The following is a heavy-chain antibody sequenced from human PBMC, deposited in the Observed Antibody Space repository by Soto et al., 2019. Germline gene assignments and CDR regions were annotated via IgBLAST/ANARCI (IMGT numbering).Heavy chain of an antibody. D-gene: IGHD6-19*01. Sequence: EVQLVESGGGLVQPGGSLRLSCAASGFTFSNFWMAWVRQAPGKGLEWVAIIKQDGSERYSVDSVEGRFTISRDNAKNSLYLQMNSLRAEDTAVYYCARGHVAVAATLLAFDIWGLGTMVTVSS. V-gene: IGHV3-7*01. CDR2: IKQDGSER. J-gene: IGHJ3*02. CDR1: GFTFSNFW. CDR3: ARGHVAVAATLLAFDI.